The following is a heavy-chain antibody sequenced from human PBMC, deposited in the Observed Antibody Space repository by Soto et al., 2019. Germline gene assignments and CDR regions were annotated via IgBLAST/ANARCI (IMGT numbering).Heavy chain of an antibody. CDR2: INHSGRV. J-gene: IGHJ5*01. V-gene: IGHV4-34*01. CDR3: STRAYDTNGYYRFDP. Sequence: SETLSLTCAVYGGSFSGHSWTWIRQSPGKGLEWIGDINHSGRVNYSPSLKSRVTISLDTSKNQFSLTLSAVTAADTAMYYCSTRAYDTNGYYRFDPWGQGTLVTVSA. D-gene: IGHD3-22*01. CDR1: GGSFSGHS.